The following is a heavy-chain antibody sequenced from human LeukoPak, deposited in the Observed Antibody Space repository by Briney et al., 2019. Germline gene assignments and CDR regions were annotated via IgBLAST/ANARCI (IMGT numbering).Heavy chain of an antibody. V-gene: IGHV3-23*01. CDR1: DFTFSSSG. CDR3: ARDQDYYDSSGYYADY. Sequence: GGSLRLSCAASDFTFSSSGMTWVRQAPGKGLEWVSTVSSSGENAYYADSVKGRFTISRDNSKNTLYLQMNSLRAEDTAVYYCARDQDYYDSSGYYADYWGQGTLVTVSS. CDR2: VSSSGENA. J-gene: IGHJ4*02. D-gene: IGHD3-22*01.